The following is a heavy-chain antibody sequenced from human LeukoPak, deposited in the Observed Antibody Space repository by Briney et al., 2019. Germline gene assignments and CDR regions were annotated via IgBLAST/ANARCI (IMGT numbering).Heavy chain of an antibody. CDR2: SYYRSKWYN. CDR1: GDSVSSNSAA. J-gene: IGHJ5*02. CDR3: ARQIVVVPTAMVMGWSDP. V-gene: IGHV6-1*01. D-gene: IGHD2-2*01. Sequence: SQTLSLTCAISGDSVSSNSAAWNWIRQSPSRGLEWLGRSYYRSKWYNDYAVSVKSRISINPDTSKNQFSLQLNSVTPEDTAVYYCARQIVVVPTAMVMGWSDPWGQGTLVTVSS.